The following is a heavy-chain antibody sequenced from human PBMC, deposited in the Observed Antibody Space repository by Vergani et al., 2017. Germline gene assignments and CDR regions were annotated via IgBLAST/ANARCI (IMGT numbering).Heavy chain of an antibody. J-gene: IGHJ6*03. CDR1: GGSFSGYY. CDR2: INHSGST. Sequence: QVQLQQWGAGLLKPSETLSLTCAVYGGSFSGYYWSWIRQPPGKGLEWIGEINHSGSTNYNPSLKSRVTISVDTSKNQFSLKLSSVTAADTAVDYCARRNWNDFLCHYYYYMDVWGKGTTVTVSS. CDR3: ARRNWNDFLCHYYYYMDV. D-gene: IGHD1-1*01. V-gene: IGHV4-34*01.